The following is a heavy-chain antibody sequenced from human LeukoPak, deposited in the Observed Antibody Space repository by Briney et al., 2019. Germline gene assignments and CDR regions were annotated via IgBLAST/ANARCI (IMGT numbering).Heavy chain of an antibody. J-gene: IGHJ4*02. CDR3: ASLTTVTTGDY. D-gene: IGHD4-17*01. CDR1: GGSISSGGYY. Sequence: SVTLSLTCTVSGGSISSGGYYWSWIRQHPGKGLEWIGYIYYSGSTYYNPSLKSRVTISVDTSKNQFSLKLSSVTAADTAVYYCASLTTVTTGDYWGQGTLVTVSS. V-gene: IGHV4-31*03. CDR2: IYYSGST.